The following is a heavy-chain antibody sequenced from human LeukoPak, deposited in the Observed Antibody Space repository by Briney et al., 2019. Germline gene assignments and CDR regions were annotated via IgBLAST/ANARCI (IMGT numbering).Heavy chain of an antibody. J-gene: IGHJ4*02. CDR1: GFTFSSYS. V-gene: IGHV3-21*01. CDR3: ARCLEGGDILTGSGY. D-gene: IGHD3-9*01. CDR2: IRTSSSYI. Sequence: GGSLRLSRAASGFTFSSYSMNWVRQAPGKGLEWVSSIRTSSSYIYYAGSVKGRFTISRDNTKNSLYLQMNSLRAEDTAVYYCARCLEGGDILTGSGYWGQGTLVTVSS.